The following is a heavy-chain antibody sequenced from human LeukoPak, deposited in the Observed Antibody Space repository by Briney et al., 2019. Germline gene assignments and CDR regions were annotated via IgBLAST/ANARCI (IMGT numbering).Heavy chain of an antibody. V-gene: IGHV4-30-2*01. CDR3: ARKNHYYDSSGYLAFDY. J-gene: IGHJ4*02. D-gene: IGHD3-22*01. CDR2: IYHSGST. CDR1: GGSFSGYY. Sequence: PSETLSLTCAVYGGSFSGYYWSWIRQPPGKGLEWIGYIYHSGSTYYNPSLKSRVTISVDRSKNQFSLKLSSVTAADTAVYYCARKNHYYDSSGYLAFDYWGQGTLVTVSS.